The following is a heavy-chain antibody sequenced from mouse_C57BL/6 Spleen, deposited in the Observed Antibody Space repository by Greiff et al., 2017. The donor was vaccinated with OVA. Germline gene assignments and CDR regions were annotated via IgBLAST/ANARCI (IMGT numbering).Heavy chain of an antibody. CDR2: ISTGNSTI. CDR3: ARHYGIPFDC. CDR1: GFTFSDYG. D-gene: IGHD2-1*01. J-gene: IGHJ2*01. V-gene: IGHV5-17*01. Sequence: DVKLVESGGGLVKPGGSLKLSCAASGFTFSDYGMHWVRQAPGKGLEWFAYISTGNSTIYYAEKVKGEVTISRDNAKYTLYLQMTSLRSEDTAMYYCARHYGIPFDCWGKGTTLTVST.